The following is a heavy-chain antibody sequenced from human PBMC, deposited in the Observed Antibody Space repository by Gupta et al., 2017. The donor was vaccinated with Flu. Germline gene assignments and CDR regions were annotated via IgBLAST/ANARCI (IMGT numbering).Heavy chain of an antibody. CDR1: SFNSFG. CDR3: AKGGMNAFDA. CDR2: ISASGVAT. Sequence: SFNSFGMSWVRQAPGKGLEWVSFISASGVATNYADSVRGRFTVSRDNAKNMLFAQLSSLSADDAAVYYCAKGGMNAFDAWGQGAMVTVSS. J-gene: IGHJ3*01. D-gene: IGHD6-13*01. V-gene: IGHV3-23*01.